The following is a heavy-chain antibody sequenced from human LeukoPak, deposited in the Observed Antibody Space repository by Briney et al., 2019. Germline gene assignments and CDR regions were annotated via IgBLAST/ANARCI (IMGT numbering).Heavy chain of an antibody. CDR2: IIPILGIA. Sequence: ASVKVSCKASGGTFSSYAISWVRQAPGQGLEWMGRIIPILGIANYAQKFQGRVTITADKSTSTAYMELSSLRSEDTAVYYCAREMATIPTTLYYFDYWGQGTLVTVSS. J-gene: IGHJ4*02. CDR3: AREMATIPTTLYYFDY. CDR1: GGTFSSYA. V-gene: IGHV1-69*04. D-gene: IGHD5-24*01.